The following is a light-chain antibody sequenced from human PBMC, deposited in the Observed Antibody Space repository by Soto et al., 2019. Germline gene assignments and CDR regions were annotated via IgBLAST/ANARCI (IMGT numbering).Light chain of an antibody. V-gene: IGLV1-40*01. CDR2: GDS. CDR1: SSNIGAGYG. CDR3: QSYDSSLNGVI. Sequence: QSVLTQPPSVSGAPGQTVTISCTGSSSNIGAGYGVHWYIQLPGTAPKLLVYGDSNRPSGVPDRFSGSKSDTSASLAITGLQAEDDAEYYCQSYDSSLNGVIFGGGTKLTVL. J-gene: IGLJ2*01.